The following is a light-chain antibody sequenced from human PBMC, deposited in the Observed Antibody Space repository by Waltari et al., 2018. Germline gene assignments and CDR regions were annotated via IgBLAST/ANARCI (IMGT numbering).Light chain of an antibody. V-gene: IGLV1-44*01. CDR3: AVWHDSLNGWV. Sequence: QSVLTQPPSASGTPGQTVTISCSGSSANIGSNTVNWYQQPPGTAPKLLIYTNNQRPSGVPDRFSGSKSGTSASLAISGLQSEDEAAYYCAVWHDSLNGWVFGGGTKLTVL. CDR1: SANIGSNT. CDR2: TNN. J-gene: IGLJ3*02.